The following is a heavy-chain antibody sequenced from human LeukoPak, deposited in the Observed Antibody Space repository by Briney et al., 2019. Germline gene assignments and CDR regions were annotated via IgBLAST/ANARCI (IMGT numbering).Heavy chain of an antibody. D-gene: IGHD3-10*01. V-gene: IGHV4-59*11. CDR2: IYYTGST. CDR3: ARAQYASGSFFDY. Sequence: PSETLSLTCTVSGGSISTHYWSCIRQPPGKGLEWIGYIYYTGSTNYNPSLKSRVTMAIDTSKNQFSLELTLVSAADTAVYYCARAQYASGSFFDYWGQGTLATVSS. CDR1: GGSISTHY. J-gene: IGHJ4*02.